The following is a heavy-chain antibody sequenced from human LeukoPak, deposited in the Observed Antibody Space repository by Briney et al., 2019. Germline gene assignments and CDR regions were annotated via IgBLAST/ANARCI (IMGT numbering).Heavy chain of an antibody. D-gene: IGHD5-24*01. V-gene: IGHV3-7*01. Sequence: GGSLRLSCAASGFTFSSYSMNWVRQAPGKGLEWVASIKPDGSEDFYADPVKGRFNISRDNAKNSLFLQMTNLKAEDTAVYYCAVDRRFKIFDYWGQGTLVTVSS. J-gene: IGHJ4*02. CDR3: AVDRRFKIFDY. CDR1: GFTFSSYS. CDR2: IKPDGSED.